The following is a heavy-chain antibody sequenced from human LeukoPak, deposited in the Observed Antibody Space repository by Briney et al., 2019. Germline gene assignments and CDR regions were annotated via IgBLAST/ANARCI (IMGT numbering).Heavy chain of an antibody. V-gene: IGHV4-39*01. CDR3: ARHSGRGSSALEVAY. CDR1: GGSISNSIYF. J-gene: IGHJ4*02. CDR2: IYYSGTT. Sequence: PSETLSLTCTVSGGSISNSIYFWGWIRQPPGKGLEWIGSIYYSGTTYYNPSLKSRFTISVDTSKNQFSLKLNSVTAADTAVYYCARHSGRGSSALEVAYWGQGTLVTVSS. D-gene: IGHD6-6*01.